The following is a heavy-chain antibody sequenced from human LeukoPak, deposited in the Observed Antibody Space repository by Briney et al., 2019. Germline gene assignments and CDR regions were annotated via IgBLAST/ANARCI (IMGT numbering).Heavy chain of an antibody. D-gene: IGHD3-16*02. CDR2: INHSGST. Sequence: SETPSLTCAVYGGSFSGYYWSWIRQPPGKGLEWIGEINHSGSTNYNPSLKSRVTISVDTSKNQFSLKLSSVTAADTAVYYCARSPYYDYVWGSYRYNGDYWGQGTLVTVSS. V-gene: IGHV4-34*01. CDR3: ARSPYYDYVWGSYRYNGDY. J-gene: IGHJ4*02. CDR1: GGSFSGYY.